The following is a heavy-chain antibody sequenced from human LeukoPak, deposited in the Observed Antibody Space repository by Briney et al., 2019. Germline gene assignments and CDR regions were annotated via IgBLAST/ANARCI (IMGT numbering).Heavy chain of an antibody. Sequence: SETLSLTCAVYGGSFSGYYWSWIRQPPGKGLEWIGEINHSGSTNYNPSLKSRVTISVDTSKNQFSLKLSSVTAADTAVYYCAGRDYGYFDYWGQGTLVTVSS. CDR2: INHSGST. CDR1: GGSFSGYY. CDR3: AGRDYGYFDY. J-gene: IGHJ4*02. D-gene: IGHD4-17*01. V-gene: IGHV4-34*01.